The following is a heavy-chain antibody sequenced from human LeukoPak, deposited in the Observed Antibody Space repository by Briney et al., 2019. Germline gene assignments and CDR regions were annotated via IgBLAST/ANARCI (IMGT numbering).Heavy chain of an antibody. D-gene: IGHD4-23*01. J-gene: IGHJ2*01. CDR2: IYPGDSDT. CDR3: ARRVVNNRNWYFNL. V-gene: IGHV5-51*01. Sequence: GESLKISCKGSGYRFTNNWIGWVRQMPGKGPEWMGIIYPGDSDTKYSPSFQGQVTISADKSINTAYLQWSSLKASDTAMYYCARRVVNNRNWYFNLWGRGTLVTVSS. CDR1: GYRFTNNW.